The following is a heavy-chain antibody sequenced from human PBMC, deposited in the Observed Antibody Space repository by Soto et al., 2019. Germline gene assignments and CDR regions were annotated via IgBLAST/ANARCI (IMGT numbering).Heavy chain of an antibody. CDR2: IFSSDAK. V-gene: IGHV2-26*01. Sequence: QVTLKESGPVLVKPTETLTLTCTVSGFSLSSPRMSVSWIRQPPGKALEWLAHIFSSDAKSYSASLKSGLTISKDTSKSQVVLTMTNMNPVDTATYYCTRIRGWGWLGPNDYWGQGILVTVSS. J-gene: IGHJ4*02. D-gene: IGHD3-10*01. CDR3: TRIRGWGWLGPNDY. CDR1: GFSLSSPRMS.